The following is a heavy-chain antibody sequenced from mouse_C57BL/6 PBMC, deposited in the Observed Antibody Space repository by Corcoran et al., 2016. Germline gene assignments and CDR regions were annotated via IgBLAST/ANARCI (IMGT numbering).Heavy chain of an antibody. CDR3: ARYYDGYYRAKDY. CDR1: GYTFTTYG. CDR2: INTYSGVP. Sequence: QIQLVQSGPELKKPGETVKISCKASGYTFTTYGMSWVKQAPGKGLKWMGGINTYSGVPTNADEFKGRFYFSLETSASTAYLQINNLKNEETATYFCARYYDGYYRAKDYCGQGTSVTASS. D-gene: IGHD2-3*01. V-gene: IGHV9-3*01. J-gene: IGHJ4*01.